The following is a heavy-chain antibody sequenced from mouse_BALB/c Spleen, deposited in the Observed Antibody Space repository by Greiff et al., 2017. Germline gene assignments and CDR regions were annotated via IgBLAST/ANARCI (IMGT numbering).Heavy chain of an antibody. CDR3: GSYYFDY. CDR1: GYTFTSYN. J-gene: IGHJ2*01. Sequence: LQQPGAELVKPGASVKMSCKASGYTFTSYNMHWVKQTPGQGLEWIGAIYPGNGDTSYNQKFKGKATLTADKSSSTAYMQLSSLTSEDSAVYYCGSYYFDYWGQGTTLTVSS. V-gene: IGHV1-12*01. CDR2: IYPGNGDT.